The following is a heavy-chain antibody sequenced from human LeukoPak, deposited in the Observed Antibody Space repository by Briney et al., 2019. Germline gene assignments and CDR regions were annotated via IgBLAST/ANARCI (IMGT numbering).Heavy chain of an antibody. CDR3: ARVGDYSPRGWFDP. CDR2: INPSGGST. D-gene: IGHD4-11*01. V-gene: IGHV1-46*01. J-gene: IGHJ5*02. CDR1: GYTFTSYY. Sequence: ASVKVSCKASGYTFTSYYIHWVRQAPGQGLEWMGIINPSGGSTTYAQKFQGRVTMTRDMSTRTLYVELSSLGSEDTAFYYCARVGDYSPRGWFDPWGQGTLVTVSS.